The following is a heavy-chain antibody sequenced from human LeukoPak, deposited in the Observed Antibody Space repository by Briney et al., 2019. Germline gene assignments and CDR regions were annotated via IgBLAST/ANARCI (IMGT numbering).Heavy chain of an antibody. CDR1: DDSISDYY. CDR2: IYYSGST. J-gene: IGHJ4*02. Sequence: PSETLSLTCTVSDDSISDYYRGWIRQPPGKGLEWIGYIYYSGSTNYNPSLKSQVTISVDTSKNQFSLKLSSVTAADTAVYYCARGTDTAMVVDYWGQGTLVTVSS. V-gene: IGHV4-59*01. D-gene: IGHD5-18*01. CDR3: ARGTDTAMVVDY.